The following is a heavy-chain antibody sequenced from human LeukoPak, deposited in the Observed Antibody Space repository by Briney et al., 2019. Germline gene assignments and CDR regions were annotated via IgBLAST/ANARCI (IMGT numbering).Heavy chain of an antibody. D-gene: IGHD3-22*01. Sequence: PSQTLSLTCTVSGGSISSGDYYWSWIRQPPGKGLEWIGYIYYSGSTYYNPSLKSRVTISVDTSKNQFSLKLSSVTAADTAVYYCARGPGYYYDSSGYYPYYYYGMDVWGQGTTVTVSS. CDR1: GGSISSGDYY. CDR3: ARGPGYYYDSSGYYPYYYYGMDV. V-gene: IGHV4-30-4*01. J-gene: IGHJ6*02. CDR2: IYYSGST.